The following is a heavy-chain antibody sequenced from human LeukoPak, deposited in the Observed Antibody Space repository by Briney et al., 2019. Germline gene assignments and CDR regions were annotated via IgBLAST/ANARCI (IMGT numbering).Heavy chain of an antibody. CDR2: INHSGST. J-gene: IGHJ3*02. CDR1: GGSFSGYY. D-gene: IGHD1-26*01. CDR3: ARRPEVGAPTRAFDI. Sequence: SETLSLTCAVYGGSFSGYYWSWIRQPPGKGLEWIGEINHSGSTNYNPSLKSRVTISVDTSKNQFSLKLSSVTAADTAVYYCARRPEVGAPTRAFDIWGQGTMVTVSS. V-gene: IGHV4-34*01.